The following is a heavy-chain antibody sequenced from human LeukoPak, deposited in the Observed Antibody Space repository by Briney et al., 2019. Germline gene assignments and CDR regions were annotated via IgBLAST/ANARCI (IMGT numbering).Heavy chain of an antibody. CDR2: INTDGSDT. Sequence: PGGSLRLSCAASGFTFSNYWLHWVRQAPGKGLVWVSRINTDGSDTSYADSVKGRFTISRDNAKNTLYLQMSSLRAEDTAVYYCARVESGSCSNTRCRNIDYRGQGTLVTVSS. CDR3: ARVESGSCSNTRCRNIDY. D-gene: IGHD2-2*01. V-gene: IGHV3-74*01. J-gene: IGHJ4*02. CDR1: GFTFSNYW.